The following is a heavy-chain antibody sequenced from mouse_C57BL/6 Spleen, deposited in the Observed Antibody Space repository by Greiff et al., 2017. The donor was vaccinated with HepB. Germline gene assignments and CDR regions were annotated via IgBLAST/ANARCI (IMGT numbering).Heavy chain of an antibody. J-gene: IGHJ3*01. CDR2: IDPSDSET. CDR1: GYTFTSYW. Sequence: VQLQQPGAELVRPGSSVKLSCKASGYTFTSYWMHWVKQRPIQGLEWIGNIDPSDSETHYNQKFKDKATLTVDKSSSTAYMQLSSLTSEDSAVYYCARGDYDYPFAYWGQGTLVTVSA. CDR3: ARGDYDYPFAY. V-gene: IGHV1-52*01. D-gene: IGHD2-4*01.